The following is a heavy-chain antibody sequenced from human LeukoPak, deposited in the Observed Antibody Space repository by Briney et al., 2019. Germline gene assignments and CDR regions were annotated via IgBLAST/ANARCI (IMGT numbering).Heavy chain of an antibody. D-gene: IGHD3-9*01. CDR2: LSYDGSYK. CDR1: GFTFSNYG. CDR3: TTDKTYYDILTGYYRSPDFDY. Sequence: GGSLRLSCAASGFTFSNYGMHWVRQAPGKGLEWVAVLSYDGSYKYYADSVEGRFTISRDNSKNTLYLQMNSLKTEDTAVYYCTTDKTYYDILTGYYRSPDFDYWGQGTLVTVSS. J-gene: IGHJ4*02. V-gene: IGHV3-30*03.